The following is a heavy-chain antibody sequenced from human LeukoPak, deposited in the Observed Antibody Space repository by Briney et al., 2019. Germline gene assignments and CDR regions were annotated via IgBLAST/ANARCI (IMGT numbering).Heavy chain of an antibody. D-gene: IGHD3-10*01. V-gene: IGHV3-9*01. Sequence: GGSLRLSCAASGFTFDDYAMHWVRQAPGKGLEWVSAISWNSGSIGYADSVKGRFTISRDNAKNSLYLQMNSLRAEDTALYYCAKDSVTMVRGVITSYYYYGMDVWGQGTTVTVSS. CDR1: GFTFDDYA. J-gene: IGHJ6*02. CDR3: AKDSVTMVRGVITSYYYYGMDV. CDR2: ISWNSGSI.